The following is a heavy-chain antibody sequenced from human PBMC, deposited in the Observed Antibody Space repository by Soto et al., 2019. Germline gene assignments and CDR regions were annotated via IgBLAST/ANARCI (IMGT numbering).Heavy chain of an antibody. CDR2: FDPEDGET. D-gene: IGHD2-2*01. CDR3: ATVPLNCSSTSCPNWFDP. Sequence: QVQLVQSGAEVKKPGASVKVSCKVSGYTLTELSMHWVRQAPGKGLEWMGGFDPEDGETIYAQKFQGRGTMTEDTSTDTAYMELSSLRSEDTAVYYCATVPLNCSSTSCPNWFDPWGQGTLVTVSS. J-gene: IGHJ5*02. CDR1: GYTLTELS. V-gene: IGHV1-24*01.